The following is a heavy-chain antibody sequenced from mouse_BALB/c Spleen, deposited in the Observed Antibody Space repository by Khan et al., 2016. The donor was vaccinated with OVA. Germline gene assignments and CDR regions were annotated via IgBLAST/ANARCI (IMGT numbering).Heavy chain of an antibody. CDR1: GYSITSGYA. CDR2: ISYSGVT. Sequence: VQLQQSGPGLVKPSQSLSLTCTVTGYSITSGYAWNWLRQFPGNKLEWMGYISYSGVTSYTPSLKSRISITRDTSKNPFFLQFNSGTTEDTATYYCARGNYYGYYFDYWGQGTTLTVSS. CDR3: ARGNYYGYYFDY. V-gene: IGHV3-2*02. D-gene: IGHD1-1*01. J-gene: IGHJ2*01.